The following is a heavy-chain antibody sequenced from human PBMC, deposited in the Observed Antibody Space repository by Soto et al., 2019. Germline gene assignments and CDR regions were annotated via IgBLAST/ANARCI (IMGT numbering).Heavy chain of an antibody. J-gene: IGHJ5*02. CDR2: FDPDEAET. CDR3: TTYHGDYNFDH. V-gene: IGHV1-24*01. D-gene: IGHD4-17*01. CDR1: GYTLNEVA. Sequence: QVQLVQSGAEVKKPGASVKVSCKVYGYTLNEVAMHWVRQAPGKGLEGLGGFDPDEAETIYAQHFQGRVTMTEDTSTDTVYMELSSLRSEDTALYFCTTYHGDYNFDHWGQGTLVTVSS.